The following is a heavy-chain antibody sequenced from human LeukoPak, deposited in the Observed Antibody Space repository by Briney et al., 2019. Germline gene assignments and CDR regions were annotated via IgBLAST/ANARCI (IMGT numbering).Heavy chain of an antibody. D-gene: IGHD3-22*01. J-gene: IGHJ3*02. CDR3: ARDSHKFDSSGYYPDAFDI. V-gene: IGHV3-21*04. Sequence: GGSLILSCAASGFTFSNYGMNWVRQAPGKGLEWVSFTDTSGSYIYYGDSVKGRFTISRDNAKNLLFLQMNGLRAEDTAVYYCARDSHKFDSSGYYPDAFDIWGQGTMVTVSS. CDR2: TDTSGSYI. CDR1: GFTFSNYG.